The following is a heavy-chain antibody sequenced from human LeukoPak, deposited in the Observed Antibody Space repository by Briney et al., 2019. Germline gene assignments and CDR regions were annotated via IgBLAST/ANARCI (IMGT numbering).Heavy chain of an antibody. Sequence: GASVKVSCKASGYTFTGYYMYWVRQAPGQGLEWMGWINPNSGGTNYAQKFQGRVTMTRDTSISTAYMELSRLRSDDTAVYYCARDFYDWYSSSWYGWFDPWGQGTLVTVSS. J-gene: IGHJ5*02. CDR1: GYTFTGYY. V-gene: IGHV1-2*02. CDR2: INPNSGGT. CDR3: ARDFYDWYSSSWYGWFDP. D-gene: IGHD6-13*01.